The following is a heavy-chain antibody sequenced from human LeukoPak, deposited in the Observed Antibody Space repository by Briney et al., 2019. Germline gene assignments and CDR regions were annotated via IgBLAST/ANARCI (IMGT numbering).Heavy chain of an antibody. J-gene: IGHJ6*03. Sequence: GESLKISCKGSGYSFTSYWIGWVRQMPGKGLEWMGIIYPGDSDTRYSPSFQGQVTISADKSISTAYLQWSSLKASDTAMYYCARQVMATIRGYYYYMDVWGKGTTVTVSS. CDR2: IYPGDSDT. CDR1: GYSFTSYW. V-gene: IGHV5-51*01. D-gene: IGHD5-24*01. CDR3: ARQVMATIRGYYYYMDV.